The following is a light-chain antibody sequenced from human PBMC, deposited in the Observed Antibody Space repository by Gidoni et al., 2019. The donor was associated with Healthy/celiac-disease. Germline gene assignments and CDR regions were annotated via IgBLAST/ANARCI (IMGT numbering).Light chain of an antibody. CDR3: QQYNNWPPDFT. V-gene: IGKV3-15*01. Sequence: EIVMTQSPATLSVSPGERATLSCRASQSVSSNLAWYQQKPGQAPRLLIYGASTRATGIPARFSGSGSGTEFTLTISSLQSEDFAVYYCQQYNNWPPDFTFGPGTKVEIK. CDR1: QSVSSN. J-gene: IGKJ3*01. CDR2: GAS.